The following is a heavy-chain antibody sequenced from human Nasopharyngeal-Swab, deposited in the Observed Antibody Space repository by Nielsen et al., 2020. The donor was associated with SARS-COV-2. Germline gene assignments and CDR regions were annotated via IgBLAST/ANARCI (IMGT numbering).Heavy chain of an antibody. CDR3: AARYSSSWWDAFDI. CDR1: GFTFSSYW. CDR2: IKQDGSEK. D-gene: IGHD6-13*01. V-gene: IGHV3-7*01. Sequence: GVSLKISCAASGFTFSSYWMSWVRQAPGKGLEWVANIKQDGSEKYYVDSVKGRFTISRDNAKNSLYLQMNSLRAEDTAVYYCAARYSSSWWDAFDIWGQGTMVTVSS. J-gene: IGHJ3*02.